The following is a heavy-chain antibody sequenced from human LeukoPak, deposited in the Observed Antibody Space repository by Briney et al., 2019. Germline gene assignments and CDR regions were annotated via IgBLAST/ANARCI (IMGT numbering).Heavy chain of an antibody. D-gene: IGHD2-2*03. CDR3: ARWIGYCSSTSCFYYFDY. V-gene: IGHV4-61*02. Sequence: PSQTLSLTCTVSGGSMSSDDNYWSWIRQPPGKGLEWIGRIYTSGSTNYNPSLKSRVTISVDTSKNQFSLKLSSVTAADTAVYYCARWIGYCSSTSCFYYFDYWGQGTLVTVSS. J-gene: IGHJ4*02. CDR2: IYTSGST. CDR1: GGSMSSDDNY.